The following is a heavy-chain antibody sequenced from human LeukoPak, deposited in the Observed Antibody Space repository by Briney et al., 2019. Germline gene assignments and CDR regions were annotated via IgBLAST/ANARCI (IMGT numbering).Heavy chain of an antibody. J-gene: IGHJ5*02. CDR3: ARHDDWLKSGFDP. D-gene: IGHD3-9*01. CDR2: ISSSGSTI. V-gene: IGHV3-11*01. CDR1: GFTVSSNY. Sequence: GGSLRLSCAASGFTVSSNYMSWIRQAPGKGLEWVSYISSSGSTIYYADSVKGRFTISRDNAKNSLYLQMNSLRAEDTAVYYCARHDDWLKSGFDPWGQGTLVTVSS.